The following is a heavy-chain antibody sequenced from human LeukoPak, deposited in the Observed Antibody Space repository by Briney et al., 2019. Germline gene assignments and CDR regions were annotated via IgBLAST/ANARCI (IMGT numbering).Heavy chain of an antibody. D-gene: IGHD3-10*02. CDR2: FDPEDGET. Sequence: ASVKVSCKASGGTFSSYAISWVRQAPGKGLEWMGGFDPEDGETIYAQKFQGRVTMTEDTSTDTAYMELSSLRSEDTAMYYCATVFVRALLGVFDIWGQGTMVTVSS. CDR1: GGTFSSYA. J-gene: IGHJ3*02. V-gene: IGHV1-24*01. CDR3: ATVFVRALLGVFDI.